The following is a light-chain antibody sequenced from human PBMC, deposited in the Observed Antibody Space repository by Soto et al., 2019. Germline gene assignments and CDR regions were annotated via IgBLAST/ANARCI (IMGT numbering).Light chain of an antibody. CDR2: EVT. CDR1: SGDIGVYNY. CDR3: SSYTSSSTLV. J-gene: IGLJ3*02. V-gene: IGLV2-14*01. Sequence: QSALTQPASVSGSLGQSITISCTGSSGDIGVYNYVSWYQQHPGKAPKLMIYEVTNRPSGVSNRFSGSKTGNTASLTISGLQAEDEAEYHCSSYTSSSTLVFGGGTKLTVL.